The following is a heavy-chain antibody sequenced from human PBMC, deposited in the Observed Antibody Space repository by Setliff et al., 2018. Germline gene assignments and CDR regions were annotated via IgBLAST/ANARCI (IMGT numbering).Heavy chain of an antibody. D-gene: IGHD5-18*01. V-gene: IGHV1-3*01. CDR3: ARDKLWLMGYYYYYYMDV. CDR2: TNAGNGNT. J-gene: IGHJ6*03. Sequence: ASVKVSCKASGYTFTSYAMHWVRQAPGQRLEWMGWTNAGNGNTKYSQKFQGRVTITRDTSASTAYMELSSLRSEDTAVYYCARDKLWLMGYYYYYYMDVWGKGTTVTVSS. CDR1: GYTFTSYA.